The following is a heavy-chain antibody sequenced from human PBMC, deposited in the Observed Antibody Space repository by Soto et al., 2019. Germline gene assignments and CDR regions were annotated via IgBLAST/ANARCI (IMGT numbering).Heavy chain of an antibody. CDR1: CGSLSSAAYC. Sequence: SETLSLTCTVSCGSLSSAAYCWIWIRQSPDKGLEWIGHIYDGGTTYSSPSLKGRVTISADTSETQFSLKLNSVSAADTAVYYCARGPSGDKVDYWGQGIQVTVSS. CDR3: ARGPSGDKVDY. V-gene: IGHV4-30-4*01. CDR2: IYDGGTT. D-gene: IGHD7-27*01. J-gene: IGHJ4*02.